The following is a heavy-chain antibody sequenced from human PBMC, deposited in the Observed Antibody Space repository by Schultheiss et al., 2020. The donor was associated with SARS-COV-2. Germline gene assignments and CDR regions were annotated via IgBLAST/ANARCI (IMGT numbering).Heavy chain of an antibody. Sequence: ASVKVSCKASGGTFSSYAISWVRQAPGQGLEWMGWINPNSGGTNYAQKFQGRVTMTRDTSTSTVYMELSSLRSEDTAVYYCARGGITGTVIDYWGQGTLVTVSS. CDR3: ARGGITGTVIDY. J-gene: IGHJ4*02. D-gene: IGHD1-20*01. V-gene: IGHV1-2*02. CDR2: INPNSGGT. CDR1: GGTFSSYA.